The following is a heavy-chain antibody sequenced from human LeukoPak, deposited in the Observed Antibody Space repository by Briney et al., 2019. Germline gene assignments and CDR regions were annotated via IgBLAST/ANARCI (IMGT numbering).Heavy chain of an antibody. Sequence: PGGSLRLSCAASGFTFSDYYMSWIRQAPGKGLEWVSYISSGGGTIYYADSVKGRFTISRDNAKNSLYLQMNSLRAEDTAVYYCVRLIYSYGCDYWGQGTLVTVSS. CDR3: VRLIYSYGCDY. CDR2: ISSGGGTI. CDR1: GFTFSDYY. D-gene: IGHD5-18*01. V-gene: IGHV3-11*01. J-gene: IGHJ4*02.